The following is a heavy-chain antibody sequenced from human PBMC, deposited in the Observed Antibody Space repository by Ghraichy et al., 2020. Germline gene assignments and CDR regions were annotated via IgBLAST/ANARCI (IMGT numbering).Heavy chain of an antibody. Sequence: GGSLRLSCAASGFTFSSYGMHWVRQAPGKGLEWVAVIWYDGSNKYYADSVKGRFTISRDNSKNTLYLQMNSLRAEDTAVYYCARDRITMVRGVILYYYGMGVWGQGTTVTVSS. J-gene: IGHJ6*02. CDR2: IWYDGSNK. CDR1: GFTFSSYG. V-gene: IGHV3-33*01. D-gene: IGHD3-10*01. CDR3: ARDRITMVRGVILYYYGMGV.